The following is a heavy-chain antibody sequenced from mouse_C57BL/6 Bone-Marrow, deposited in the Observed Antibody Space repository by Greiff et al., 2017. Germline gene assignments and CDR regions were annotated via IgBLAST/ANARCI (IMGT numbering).Heavy chain of an antibody. J-gene: IGHJ3*01. CDR2: IDPSDSYT. CDR1: GYNFTSYW. Sequence: QVQLQQPGAELVMPGASVKLSCKASGYNFTSYWMHWVKQRPGQGLEWIGEIDPSDSYTKYNQNFQGKSTLTVDKSSSTAYMQLSRLTSEDSAVYYCARSHYGSSYGFAYWCQGTLVTVSA. D-gene: IGHD1-1*01. CDR3: ARSHYGSSYGFAY. V-gene: IGHV1-69*01.